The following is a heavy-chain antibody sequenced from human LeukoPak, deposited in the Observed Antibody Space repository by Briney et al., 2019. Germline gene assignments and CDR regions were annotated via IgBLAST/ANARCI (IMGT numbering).Heavy chain of an antibody. CDR3: TSFSDYYDSSGKPNLFDY. CDR2: TSAYNGNT. J-gene: IGHJ4*02. Sequence: GASVKVSCKASGYTFTSYGISWVRQAPGQGLEWMGWTSAYNGNTNYAQKLQGRVTMTTDTSTSTAYMELRSLRSDDTAVYYCTSFSDYYDSSGKPNLFDYWGQGTLVTVAS. CDR1: GYTFTSYG. V-gene: IGHV1-18*01. D-gene: IGHD3-22*01.